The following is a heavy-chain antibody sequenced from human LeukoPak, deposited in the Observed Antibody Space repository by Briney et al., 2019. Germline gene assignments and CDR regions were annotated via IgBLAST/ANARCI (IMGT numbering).Heavy chain of an antibody. CDR2: MNPNSANT. CDR1: GDTFTSYD. J-gene: IGHJ5*02. V-gene: IGHV1-8*01. CDR3: ARGSMIPINVAGRYNWFDP. Sequence: ASVKVSCKASGDTFTSYDINWVRQATGQGREWTGWMNPNSANTGYAQKFQGRVTLTTNTSISTADTELSSLRAEDTAVYYCARGSMIPINVAGRYNWFDPWGQGTLVTVSS. D-gene: IGHD3-16*01.